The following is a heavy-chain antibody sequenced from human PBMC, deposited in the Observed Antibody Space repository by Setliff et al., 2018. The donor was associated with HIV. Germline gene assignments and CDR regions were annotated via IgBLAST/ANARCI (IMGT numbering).Heavy chain of an antibody. CDR3: GRGPRAASSGYFKD. Sequence: KTSETLSLTCTVSGASITDGNHYWSWIRQPPGKGLEWIGYVYYGPDTYYNPSLESRLTISMDTTNNQFSLMLTSVTAADTATYFCGRGPRAASSGYFKDWGQGTLVTVSS. V-gene: IGHV4-30-4*01. D-gene: IGHD6-13*01. J-gene: IGHJ1*01. CDR2: VYYGPDT. CDR1: GASITDGNHY.